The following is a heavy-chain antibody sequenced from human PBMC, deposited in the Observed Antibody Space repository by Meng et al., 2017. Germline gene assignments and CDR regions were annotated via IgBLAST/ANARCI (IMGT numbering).Heavy chain of an antibody. J-gene: IGHJ4*02. Sequence: QGQCQGSGPGLVKPSDTLTLTCTATGGSYSSYSWSWTRKPPGKGLELIGYIYYSWSTNYNPSLKSRVTISVDTSKNQFSLKLSSVTAADTAVYYCARGYDFWSGQYYFDYWGQGTLVTASS. D-gene: IGHD3-3*01. CDR1: GGSYSSYS. CDR2: IYYSWST. CDR3: ARGYDFWSGQYYFDY. V-gene: IGHV4-59*07.